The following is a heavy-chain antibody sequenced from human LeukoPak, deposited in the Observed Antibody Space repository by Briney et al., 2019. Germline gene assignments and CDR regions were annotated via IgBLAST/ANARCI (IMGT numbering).Heavy chain of an antibody. D-gene: IGHD3-10*01. CDR2: IYTGGST. J-gene: IGHJ6*03. CDR3: ARGSGLTTMVRGVPYYYYYYYMDV. Sequence: SQTLSLTCTVSGGSLSSGSYYGSWIRQPAGKGLEWVGRIYTGGSTNYTPSLQSRVTISVDTSKNPFSLKLSSVTAADTAVYYCARGSGLTTMVRGVPYYYYYYYMDVWGKGTTVTVSS. CDR1: GGSLSSGSYY. V-gene: IGHV4-61*02.